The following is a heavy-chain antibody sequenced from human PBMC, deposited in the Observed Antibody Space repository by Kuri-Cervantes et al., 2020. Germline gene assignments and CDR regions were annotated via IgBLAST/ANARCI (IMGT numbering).Heavy chain of an antibody. CDR3: ASSRRRGSGWSSAFDI. V-gene: IGHV1-2*02. J-gene: IGHJ3*02. CDR1: GYTFTSYY. D-gene: IGHD6-19*01. Sequence: ASVKVSCKASGYTFTSYYMHWVRQAPGQGLEWMGWINPNSGGTNYAQKFQGRVTMTRDTSISTAYMELSRLRSDDTAVYYCASSRRRGSGWSSAFDIWGQGTMVTVSS. CDR2: INPNSGGT.